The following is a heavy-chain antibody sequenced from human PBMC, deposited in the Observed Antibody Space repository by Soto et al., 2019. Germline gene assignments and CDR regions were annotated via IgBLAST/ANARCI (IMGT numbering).Heavy chain of an antibody. Sequence: LRLSCAASGFTFSDYGMHWVRQAPGKGLEWVAVIWYDGSNKYYADSVKGRFTISRDNSKNTLYLQMNSLRAEDTAVYYCARDPLHYDILTGYSPNYFDFWGQGTLVTVS. J-gene: IGHJ4*02. CDR3: ARDPLHYDILTGYSPNYFDF. CDR2: IWYDGSNK. D-gene: IGHD3-9*01. V-gene: IGHV3-33*01. CDR1: GFTFSDYG.